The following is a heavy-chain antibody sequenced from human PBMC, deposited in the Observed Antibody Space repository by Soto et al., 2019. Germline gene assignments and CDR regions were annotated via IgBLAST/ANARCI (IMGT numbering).Heavy chain of an antibody. CDR2: IYYSGST. CDR1: GGSISSSSYY. Sequence: SETLSLTCTVSGGSISSSSYYWGWIRQPPGKGLEWIGSIYYSGSTYYNPSLKSRVTISVDTSKNQFSLKLSAVTAADTDVYYCARHGGEGPNTEPPLSVLRFLEWPDWFDPWGQGTLVTVSS. D-gene: IGHD3-3*01. J-gene: IGHJ5*02. CDR3: ARHGGEGPNTEPPLSVLRFLEWPDWFDP. V-gene: IGHV4-39*01.